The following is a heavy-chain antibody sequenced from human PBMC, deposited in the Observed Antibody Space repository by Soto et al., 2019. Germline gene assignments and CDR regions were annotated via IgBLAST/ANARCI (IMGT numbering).Heavy chain of an antibody. CDR3: ARGRYGDS. D-gene: IGHD1-1*01. CDR1: GYTFTSYG. J-gene: IGHJ4*02. Sequence: QVHLEQSGAEVKKPGASVKVSCKGSGYTFTSYGITWVRQAPGQGLEWMGWISARNGDTDYAQKLQGRVTVTRDTSTSTAYMELRSLRSDDTAVYYCARGRYGDSWGQGALVTVSS. V-gene: IGHV1-18*01. CDR2: ISARNGDT.